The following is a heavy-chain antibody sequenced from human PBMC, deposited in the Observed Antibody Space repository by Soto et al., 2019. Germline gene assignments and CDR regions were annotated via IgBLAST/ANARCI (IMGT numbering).Heavy chain of an antibody. V-gene: IGHV3-30*18. J-gene: IGHJ6*02. CDR1: GFTFSSYG. CDR3: AKDVKTIFGVGRNYYYGMDV. Sequence: QVQLVESGGGVVQPGRSLRLSCAASGFTFSSYGMHWVRQAPGKGLEWVAVISYDGSNKYYADSVKGRFTISRDNSKNRLYLQMNSLRAENTVVYYCAKDVKTIFGVGRNYYYGMDVWGQGTTVTVSS. D-gene: IGHD3-3*01. CDR2: ISYDGSNK.